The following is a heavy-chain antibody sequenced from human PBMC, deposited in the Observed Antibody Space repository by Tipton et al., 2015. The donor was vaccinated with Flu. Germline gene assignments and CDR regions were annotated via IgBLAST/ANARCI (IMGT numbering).Heavy chain of an antibody. CDR1: GGPIKSGGYY. V-gene: IGHV4-31*11. CDR2: IYYSGST. Sequence: TLSLTCAVSGGPIKSGGYYWTWIRQHPGQGLDWIGYIYYSGSTYYHPSLKCRVTISVDTSKNLLSLPLSSVTAADTAVHYCARGSVASGYRYCNPFSFCGMDVWGQGTTVIVSS. CDR3: ARGSVASGYRYCNPFSFCGMDV. D-gene: IGHD5-18*01. J-gene: IGHJ6*02.